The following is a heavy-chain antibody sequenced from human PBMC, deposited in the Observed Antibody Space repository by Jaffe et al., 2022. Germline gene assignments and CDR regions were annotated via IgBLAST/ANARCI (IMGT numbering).Heavy chain of an antibody. Sequence: EVQLVESGGGLVQPGGSLRLSCAASGFTFSSYSMNWVRQAPGKGLEWVSYISSSSSTIYYADSVKGRFTISRDNAKNSLYLQMNSLRAEDTAVYYCARNLGGRMNYYYYMDVWGKGTTVTVSS. J-gene: IGHJ6*03. CDR2: ISSSSSTI. V-gene: IGHV3-48*01. CDR3: ARNLGGRMNYYYYMDV. CDR1: GFTFSSYS.